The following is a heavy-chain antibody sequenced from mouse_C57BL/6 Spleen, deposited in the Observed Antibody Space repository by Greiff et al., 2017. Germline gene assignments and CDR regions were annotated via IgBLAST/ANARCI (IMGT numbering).Heavy chain of an antibody. J-gene: IGHJ1*03. D-gene: IGHD2-3*01. V-gene: IGHV5-4*01. CDR1: GFTFSSYA. CDR2: ISDGGSYT. Sequence: EVQGVESGGGLVKPGGSLKLSCAASGFTFSSYAMSWVRQTPEKRLEWVATISDGGSYTYYPDNVKGRFTISRDNAKNNLYLQMSHLKSEDTAMYYCARDYDGYPHWYFDVWGTGTTVTVSS. CDR3: ARDYDGYPHWYFDV.